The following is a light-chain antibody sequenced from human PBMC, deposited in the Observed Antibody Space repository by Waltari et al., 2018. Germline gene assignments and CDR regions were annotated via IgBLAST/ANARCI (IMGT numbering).Light chain of an antibody. J-gene: IGKJ2*01. CDR1: QSVSSSY. CDR3: QQYGSSPPYT. Sequence: EIVLTRPPATLSLSPGEGATLSCRASQSVSSSYLAWYQQKPGQAPRLLIYGASSRATGIPDRFSGSGSGTDFTLTISRLEPEDFAVYYCQQYGSSPPYTFGQGTKLEIK. CDR2: GAS. V-gene: IGKV3-20*01.